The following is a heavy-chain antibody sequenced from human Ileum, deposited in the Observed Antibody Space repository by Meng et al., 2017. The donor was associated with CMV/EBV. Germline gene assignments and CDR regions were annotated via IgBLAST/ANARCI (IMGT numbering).Heavy chain of an antibody. CDR1: GFTFTNHA. CDR3: ARDRVAYCSGSLDY. Sequence: GESLKISCVASGFTFTNHAMNWVRQAPGKGLEYVSGSSHSGGITYFADPVKGRFTMSRDNSKNTMYLQMNSLRAEDTAVYYCARDRVAYCSGSLDYWGQGILVTVSS. V-gene: IGHV3-23*01. CDR2: SSHSGGIT. J-gene: IGHJ4*02. D-gene: IGHD2-15*01.